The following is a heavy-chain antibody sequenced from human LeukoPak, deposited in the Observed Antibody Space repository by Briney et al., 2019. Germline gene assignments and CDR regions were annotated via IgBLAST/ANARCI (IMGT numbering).Heavy chain of an antibody. CDR1: GSSISGSDLY. CDR3: ASLRYGSGSQGALDYGTDY. V-gene: IGHV4-39*01. CDR2: IHSSGNS. J-gene: IGHJ4*02. D-gene: IGHD3-10*01. Sequence: SETLSLTCTVTGSSISGSDLYWGWIRQLPGKGLEWIVNIHSSGNSFCNPSLKSRVTISVDTSNNQFSLRLSSVTAADTAVYYCASLRYGSGSQGALDYGTDYWGQGSLVTVSS.